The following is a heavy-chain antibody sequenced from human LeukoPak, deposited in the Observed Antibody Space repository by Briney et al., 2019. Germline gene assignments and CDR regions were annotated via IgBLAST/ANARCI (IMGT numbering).Heavy chain of an antibody. Sequence: PGRSLRLSCAASGFTFDDYAMHWVRQAPGKGLEWVSGISWNSGSIGYADSVKGRFTISRDNAKNSLYLQMNSLRAEDMALYYCAKDIGSPLGPMRGDAFDIWGQGTMVTVSS. J-gene: IGHJ3*02. CDR1: GFTFDDYA. CDR3: AKDIGSPLGPMRGDAFDI. CDR2: ISWNSGSI. V-gene: IGHV3-9*03. D-gene: IGHD2-15*01.